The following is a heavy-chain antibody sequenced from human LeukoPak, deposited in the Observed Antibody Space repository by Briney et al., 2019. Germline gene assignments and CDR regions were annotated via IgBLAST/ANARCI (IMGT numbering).Heavy chain of an antibody. CDR1: RYTFTRYD. CDR3: ARDVRPAGFDP. V-gene: IGHV1-8*01. Sequence: SVKVSCKAFRYTFTRYDINGVRQATGHGGEWMGWMHPNSGNKGYAKKCQGSVTMARNTTISTAYMEMSSLRSEDTAEYSCARDVRPAGFDPWGQGTLVTVSS. CDR2: MHPNSGNK. J-gene: IGHJ5*02.